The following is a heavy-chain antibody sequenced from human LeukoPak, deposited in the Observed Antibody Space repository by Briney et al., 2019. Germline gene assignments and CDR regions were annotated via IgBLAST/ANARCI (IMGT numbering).Heavy chain of an antibody. CDR3: ARSVPQPIAARPSYAFDI. Sequence: PSETLSLTCTVSGGPISSYYWSWIRQPPGKGLEWIGYIYYSGSTNYNPSLKSRVTISVDTSKNQFSLKLSSVTAADTAVSYCARSVPQPIAARPSYAFDIWGQGTMVTVSS. V-gene: IGHV4-59*01. J-gene: IGHJ3*02. D-gene: IGHD6-6*01. CDR1: GGPISSYY. CDR2: IYYSGST.